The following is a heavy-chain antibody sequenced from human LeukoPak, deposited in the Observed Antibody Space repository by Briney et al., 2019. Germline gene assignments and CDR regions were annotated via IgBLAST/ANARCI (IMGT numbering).Heavy chain of an antibody. J-gene: IGHJ6*02. V-gene: IGHV3-64D*06. CDR2: ISSNGGST. CDR3: VKGMEDYDILTGVLDV. Sequence: GGSLRLSCSASGFTFSSYAMHWVRQAPGKGLEYVSAISSNGGSTYYADSVKGRFTISRDSSKNTLYLQMSSLRAEDTAVYYCVKGMEDYDILTGVLDVWGQGTTVTVSS. CDR1: GFTFSSYA. D-gene: IGHD3-9*01.